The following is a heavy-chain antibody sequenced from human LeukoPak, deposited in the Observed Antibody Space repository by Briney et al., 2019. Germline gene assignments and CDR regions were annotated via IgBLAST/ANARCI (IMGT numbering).Heavy chain of an antibody. CDR2: IRYDGSNK. V-gene: IGHV3-30*02. D-gene: IGHD1-26*01. CDR1: GFTFSSYS. Sequence: GGSLRLSCAASGFTFSSYSMNWVRQAPGKGLEWVAFIRYDGSNKYYADSVKGRFTISRDNSKNTLYLQMNSLRAEDTAVYYCAKDWRAVGATTPPHWGQGTLVTVSS. CDR3: AKDWRAVGATTPPH. J-gene: IGHJ4*02.